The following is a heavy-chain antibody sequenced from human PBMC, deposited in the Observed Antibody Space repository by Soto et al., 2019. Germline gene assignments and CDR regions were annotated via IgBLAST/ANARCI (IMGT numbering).Heavy chain of an antibody. V-gene: IGHV4-59*01. Sequence: SETLSLTCTVSGGSISSYYWSWIRQPPGKGLEWIGYIYYSGSTNYNPSLKSRVTISVDTSKNQFSLKLSSVTAADTAVYYCARANYDFWCGYGPLYNLFDPWGQGTLVTVSS. CDR2: IYYSGST. CDR3: ARANYDFWCGYGPLYNLFDP. D-gene: IGHD3-3*01. J-gene: IGHJ5*02. CDR1: GGSISSYY.